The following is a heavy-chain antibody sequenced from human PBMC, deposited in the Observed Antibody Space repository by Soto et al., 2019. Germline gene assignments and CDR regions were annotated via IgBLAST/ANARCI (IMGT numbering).Heavy chain of an antibody. J-gene: IGHJ6*02. CDR1: GYTFTSYG. Sequence: GASVKVSCKASGYTFTSYGISWVRQAPGQRLEWIGWIVVGSGNTNYAQKLQGRVTMTRDMSTSTAYMELSSLRSEDTAVYYCAAGPWNGMDVWGQGTTVTVSS. V-gene: IGHV1-58*02. D-gene: IGHD1-1*01. CDR2: IVVGSGNT. CDR3: AAGPWNGMDV.